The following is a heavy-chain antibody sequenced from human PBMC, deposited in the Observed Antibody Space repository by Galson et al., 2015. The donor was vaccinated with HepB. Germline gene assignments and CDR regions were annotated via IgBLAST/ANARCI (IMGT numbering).Heavy chain of an antibody. CDR2: IYYSGST. J-gene: IGHJ4*02. V-gene: IGHV4-39*07. CDR1: GGSISSSSYY. CDR3: ARVTGGSGWYNDY. D-gene: IGHD6-19*01. Sequence: SETLSLTCTVSGGSISSSSYYWGWIRQPPGKGLEWIGTIYYSGSTNYNPSLKSRVTISVDTSKNQFSLKLTSVTAADTAVYYCARVTGGSGWYNDYWGQGTLVTVSS.